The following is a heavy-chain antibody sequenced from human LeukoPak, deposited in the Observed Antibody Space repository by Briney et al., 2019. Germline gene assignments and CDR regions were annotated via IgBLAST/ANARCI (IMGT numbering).Heavy chain of an antibody. CDR3: AKDWTVTSGMDV. V-gene: IGHV3-30*18. D-gene: IGHD4-17*01. CDR1: GFTFSSYG. CDR2: ISYDGSNK. J-gene: IGHJ6*02. Sequence: PGGSLRLSCAASGFTFSSYGMHWVRQAPGKGLEWVAVISYDGSNKYYADSVKGRFTISRDNSKNTLYLQMNSLRAEDTAVYYCAKDWTVTSGMDVWGQGTTVTVS.